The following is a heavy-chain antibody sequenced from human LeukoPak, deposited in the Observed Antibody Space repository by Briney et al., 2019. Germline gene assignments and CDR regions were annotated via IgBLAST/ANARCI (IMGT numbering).Heavy chain of an antibody. CDR3: ARQSHYYDSSGSVDY. J-gene: IGHJ4*02. V-gene: IGHV5-51*01. Sequence: GESPKISCKGSGYSFTSYWIGWVRQTPGKGLEWMGIIYPGDSDTRYSPSFQGQVTISADKSISTAYLQWSSLKASDTAMYYCARQSHYYDSSGSVDYWGQGTLVTVSS. D-gene: IGHD3-22*01. CDR2: IYPGDSDT. CDR1: GYSFTSYW.